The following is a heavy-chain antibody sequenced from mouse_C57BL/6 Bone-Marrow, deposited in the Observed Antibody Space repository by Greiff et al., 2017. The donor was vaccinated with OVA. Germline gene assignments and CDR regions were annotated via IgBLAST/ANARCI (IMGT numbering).Heavy chain of an antibody. J-gene: IGHJ1*03. D-gene: IGHD2-5*01. CDR2: INPSSGYT. CDR3: ARDPLYSIWYFDV. V-gene: IGHV1-4*01. CDR1: GYTFTSYT. Sequence: QVQLQQSGAELARPGASVKMSCKASGYTFTSYTMHWVKQRPGQGLEWIGYINPSSGYTKYNQKFKDKATLTADKSSSTAYMQLSSLTSEDSAVYYCARDPLYSIWYFDVWGTGTTVTGSS.